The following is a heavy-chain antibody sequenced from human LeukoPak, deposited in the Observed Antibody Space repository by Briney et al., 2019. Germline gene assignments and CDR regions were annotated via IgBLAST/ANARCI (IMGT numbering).Heavy chain of an antibody. Sequence: PGGSLRLSCAASGFTFSSYSMTWVRQAPGKGLEWVSYISSSGSTIYYGDSVKGRFTISRDNAENSLYLQMNSLRAEDTAVYYCARDILTGSQSRFQHWGQGTLVTVSS. D-gene: IGHD3-9*01. CDR3: ARDILTGSQSRFQH. CDR1: GFTFSSYS. J-gene: IGHJ1*01. V-gene: IGHV3-48*04. CDR2: ISSSGSTI.